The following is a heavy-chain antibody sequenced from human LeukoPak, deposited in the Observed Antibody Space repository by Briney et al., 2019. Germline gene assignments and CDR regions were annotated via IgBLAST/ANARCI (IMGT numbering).Heavy chain of an antibody. V-gene: IGHV3-9*03. J-gene: IGHJ5*02. D-gene: IGHD3-3*01. Sequence: PGGSLRLSCAASGFTFDDYAMHWVRQAPGKGLEWVSGISWNSGSIGYADSVKGRFTISRDHAKNSLYLQMNCLRAEDMALYYCAKGAITIFGVVIISENWFDPWGQGTLVTVSS. CDR3: AKGAITIFGVVIISENWFDP. CDR2: ISWNSGSI. CDR1: GFTFDDYA.